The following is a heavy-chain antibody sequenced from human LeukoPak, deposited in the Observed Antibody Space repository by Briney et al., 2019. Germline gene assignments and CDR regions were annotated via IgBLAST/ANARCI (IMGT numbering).Heavy chain of an antibody. D-gene: IGHD3-10*01. V-gene: IGHV4-39*02. CDR2: IYYSGST. CDR3: AREGLNMVRGVIPKEAWGWFDP. J-gene: IGHJ5*02. CDR1: GGSISSSSYY. Sequence: SETLSLTCTVSGGSISSSSYYWGWIRQPPGKGLEWIGSIYYSGSTYYNPSRKSRITISVDTSKNQFSLKLSSMTAADTAVYYCAREGLNMVRGVIPKEAWGWFDPWGQGTLVTVSS.